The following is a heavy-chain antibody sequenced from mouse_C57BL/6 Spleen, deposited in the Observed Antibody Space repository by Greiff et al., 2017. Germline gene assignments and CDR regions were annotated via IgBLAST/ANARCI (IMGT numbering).Heavy chain of an antibody. CDR1: GFTFSSYA. V-gene: IGHV5-4*01. CDR3: ARDWGYGSSYWYFDV. CDR2: ISDGGSYT. Sequence: DVKLVESGGGLVKPGGSLKLSCAASGFTFSSYAMSWVRQTPEKRLEWVATISDGGSYTYYPDNVKGRFTISRDNAKNNLYLQMSHLKSEDTAMYYCARDWGYGSSYWYFDVWGTGTTVTVSS. D-gene: IGHD1-1*01. J-gene: IGHJ1*03.